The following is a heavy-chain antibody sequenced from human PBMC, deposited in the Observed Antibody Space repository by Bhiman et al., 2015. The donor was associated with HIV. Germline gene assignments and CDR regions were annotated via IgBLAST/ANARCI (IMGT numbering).Heavy chain of an antibody. J-gene: IGHJ4*02. CDR1: GFSLDDHA. Sequence: EVQLVESGGGLVQPGRSLRLSCEASGFSLDDHAMHWVRQAPGKGLEWVSGISWNSGTVGYADSVKGRFTISRDNAKNSLFLQMDSLRAEDTALYFCAKDKGGSSYNAIFDFWGQGTLVTVSS. CDR3: AKDKGGSSYNAIFDF. D-gene: IGHD1-26*01. V-gene: IGHV3-9*01. CDR2: ISWNSGTV.